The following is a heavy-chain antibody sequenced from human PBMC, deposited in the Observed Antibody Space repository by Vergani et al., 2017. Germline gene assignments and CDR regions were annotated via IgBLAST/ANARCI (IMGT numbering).Heavy chain of an antibody. J-gene: IGHJ4*02. CDR2: ISSSSSTI. D-gene: IGHD5-12*01. CDR3: ARDDVDKGGY. V-gene: IGHV3-48*01. Sequence: EVQLVESGGGLVQPGGSLRLSCAASGFTFSRYSMNWVRQAPGKGLEWVSYISSSSSTIYNADSVKGRFTISRDNAKNSLYLQMNSLRAEDTAVYYCARDDVDKGGYWGQGTLVTVSS. CDR1: GFTFSRYS.